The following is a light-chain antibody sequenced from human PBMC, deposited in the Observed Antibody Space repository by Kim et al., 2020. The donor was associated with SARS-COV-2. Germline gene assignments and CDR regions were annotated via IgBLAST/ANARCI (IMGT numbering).Light chain of an antibody. Sequence: SPGQRPALSCRASQSVSSNLAWYQQTPGQARRLLIYGASTRATGIPARFSGSGSGTEFTLTISSLQSEDFAVYYCQQYNNWPPWTFGQGTKVDIK. CDR2: GAS. V-gene: IGKV3-15*01. J-gene: IGKJ1*01. CDR1: QSVSSN. CDR3: QQYNNWPPWT.